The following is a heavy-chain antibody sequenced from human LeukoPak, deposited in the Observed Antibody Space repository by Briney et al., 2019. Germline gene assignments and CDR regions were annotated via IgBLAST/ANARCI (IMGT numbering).Heavy chain of an antibody. CDR3: AKLGLYCSGGYCYSQYYFDY. D-gene: IGHD2-15*01. Sequence: PGGSLRLSCAASGFTISTYPMSRLRQGPGKVLVWVSVISGSSGSTYYADSVKGRFTISRDNSKNTLDLQMNSLRAEDTAVYYCAKLGLYCSGGYCYSQYYFDYWGQGALVTVSS. CDR2: ISGSSGST. CDR1: GFTISTYP. V-gene: IGHV3-23*01. J-gene: IGHJ4*02.